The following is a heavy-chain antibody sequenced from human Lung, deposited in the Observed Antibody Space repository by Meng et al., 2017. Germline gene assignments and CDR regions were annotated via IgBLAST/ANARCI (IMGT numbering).Heavy chain of an antibody. V-gene: IGHV3-15*01. J-gene: IGHJ4*02. D-gene: IGHD5-12*01. CDR3: SGHIDY. Sequence: VGSWGWLVKPGGAFRVSCEGSGFTFSNAYMTWVSQVPGKRLEWVGRIKSKPDGETIDYAAPVKGRFTISRDDSKNSVYLQMNSLKTEDTAVYYCSGHIDYWGQGTLVTVSS. CDR1: GFTFSNAY. CDR2: IKSKPDGETI.